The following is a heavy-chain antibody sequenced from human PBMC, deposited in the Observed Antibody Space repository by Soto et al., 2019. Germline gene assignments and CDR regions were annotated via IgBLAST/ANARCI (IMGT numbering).Heavy chain of an antibody. CDR1: GFTFSSYA. V-gene: IGHV3-30-3*01. Sequence: QVQLVESGRGVVQPGRSLRLSCAASGFTFSSYAMHWVRQAPGKGLEWVAVISYDGSNKYYADSVKGRFTISRDNSKNTLYLQMNRLRTEDTAVYYCARPLWRNDYNWGYFDLWGRGTLVTVSS. CDR2: ISYDGSNK. J-gene: IGHJ2*01. CDR3: ARPLWRNDYNWGYFDL. D-gene: IGHD4-4*01.